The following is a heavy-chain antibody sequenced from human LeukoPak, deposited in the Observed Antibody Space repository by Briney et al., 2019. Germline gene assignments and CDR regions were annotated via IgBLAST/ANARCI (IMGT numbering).Heavy chain of an antibody. J-gene: IGHJ4*02. Sequence: ASVKVSCKASGYSFSDHFMHWVRQAPGQGLEWMGWINPNSGGTKYAQKFQGGVTMTRDTSISTDYMEMSSLRSDDTAVYYCARGLGLEYCSGTTCYPNLYFDYWGQGTLVTVSS. CDR3: ARGLGLEYCSGTTCYPNLYFDY. V-gene: IGHV1-2*02. CDR1: GYSFSDHF. CDR2: INPNSGGT. D-gene: IGHD2/OR15-2a*01.